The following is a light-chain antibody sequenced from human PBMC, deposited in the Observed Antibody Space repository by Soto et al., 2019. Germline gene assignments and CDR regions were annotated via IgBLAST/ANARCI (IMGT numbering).Light chain of an antibody. CDR1: RSVSRS. V-gene: IGKV1-39*01. CDR3: QQSHDFPYS. Sequence: DIQMTQSPSALSASVGDRVSITCRASRSVSRSLNWYQLKTGQAPKLLIYDASNLQSGVPSRFSGSESGTDFTLTISRLQPEDFATYYCQQSHDFPYSFGQGTRLEI. CDR2: DAS. J-gene: IGKJ2*03.